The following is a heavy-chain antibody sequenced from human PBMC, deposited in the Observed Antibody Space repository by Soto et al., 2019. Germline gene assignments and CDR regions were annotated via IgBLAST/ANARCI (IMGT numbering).Heavy chain of an antibody. D-gene: IGHD6-19*01. CDR1: GGSINSSSYF. CDR3: ARHYSSGSRNWFDP. V-gene: IGHV4-39*01. J-gene: IGHJ5*02. Sequence: SETLSLTCSVSGGSINSSSYFWGWVRQPPGKGLEWIGSIYYSGSTYYNPSLRSRVTISVDTSKNQFSLKLSSVTAADTAVFYCARHYSSGSRNWFDPWGQGTLVTVLL. CDR2: IYYSGST.